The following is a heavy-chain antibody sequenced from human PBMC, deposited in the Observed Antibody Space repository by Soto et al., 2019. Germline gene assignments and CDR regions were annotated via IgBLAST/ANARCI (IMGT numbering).Heavy chain of an antibody. V-gene: IGHV3-66*01. CDR3: ARDPFQVFGY. Sequence: EVQVVESGGGLVQPGGSLRLSCAASGFTVSNNYMSWVRQAPGKGLEWISVIFSDGSTYYADSVKGRFTISRDNSENTLYLQINSLKVEDTAVYYCARDPFQVFGYWGQGTLVTVSS. CDR2: IFSDGST. CDR1: GFTVSNNY. J-gene: IGHJ4*02.